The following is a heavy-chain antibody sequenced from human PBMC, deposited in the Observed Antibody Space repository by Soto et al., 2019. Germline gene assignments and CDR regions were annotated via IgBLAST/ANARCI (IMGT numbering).Heavy chain of an antibody. D-gene: IGHD3-3*01. Sequence: ASVKVSCKASGYTFTSYAMHWVRQAPGQGLEWMGWISAYNGNTNYAQKLQGGVTMTTDTSTSTVYMELRSLRSDDTAVYYCARMASNPATLLRFLEWSTTLYGMDVWGQGTTVTVSS. J-gene: IGHJ6*02. CDR3: ARMASNPATLLRFLEWSTTLYGMDV. CDR2: ISAYNGNT. V-gene: IGHV1-18*01. CDR1: GYTFTSYA.